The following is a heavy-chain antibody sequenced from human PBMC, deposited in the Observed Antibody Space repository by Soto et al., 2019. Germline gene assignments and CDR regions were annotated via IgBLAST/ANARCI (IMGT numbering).Heavy chain of an antibody. J-gene: IGHJ6*02. CDR2: IYYSVST. CDR1: GGSISSGVYY. Sequence: PSETLSLTCTVSGGSISSGVYYWTWIRRHPGNGLEWIGYIYYSVSTYYNPSLKIRVTISVDTSKNQFSLNLSSVTAADTAVYYCARPPEHAGPDLGYYAMGVCGHGTTVTLSS. V-gene: IGHV4-31*03. D-gene: IGHD1-26*01. CDR3: ARPPEHAGPDLGYYAMGV.